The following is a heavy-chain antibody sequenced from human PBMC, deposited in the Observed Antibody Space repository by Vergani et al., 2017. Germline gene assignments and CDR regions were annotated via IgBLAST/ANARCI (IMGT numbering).Heavy chain of an antibody. CDR1: GGSISSGSYY. CDR3: ARGEAGQWLVTYYFDY. V-gene: IGHV4-61*02. CDR2: IYTSGST. Sequence: QVQLQESGPGLVKPSQTLSLTCTVSGGSISSGSYYWSWIRQPAGKGLEWIGRIYTSGSTNYNPSLKSRVTISVDTSKNQFSLKLSSVTAADTAVYYCARGEAGQWLVTYYFDYWGQGTLVTVSS. J-gene: IGHJ4*02. D-gene: IGHD6-19*01.